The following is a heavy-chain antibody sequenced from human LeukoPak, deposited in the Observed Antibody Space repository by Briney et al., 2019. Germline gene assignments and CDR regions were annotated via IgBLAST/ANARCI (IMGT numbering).Heavy chain of an antibody. Sequence: SETLSLTCTVSGGSISSGSYYWSWIRQPPGKGLEWIGYIYHRGSANYNPSLKSRVAISLDTSKNQFSLKLSSVTAADTAVYYCARDRHRDGDSPYGIYYFDYWGQGTLVTVSS. CDR3: ARDRHRDGDSPYGIYYFDY. CDR1: GGSISSGSYY. CDR2: IYHRGSA. J-gene: IGHJ4*02. V-gene: IGHV4-61*01. D-gene: IGHD4-17*01.